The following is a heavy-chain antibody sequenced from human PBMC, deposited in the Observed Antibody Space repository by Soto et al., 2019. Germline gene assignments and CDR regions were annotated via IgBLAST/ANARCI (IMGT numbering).Heavy chain of an antibody. J-gene: IGHJ4*02. V-gene: IGHV3-30*03. D-gene: IGHD3-22*01. Sequence: LRLSCATSGFSFNDYAMYWVRQAPDQGLEWVAIISSDGHHQFYLDNLRGRFTVSRDNSKNTLYLQMNSLRPEDTAVYYCSRGTYYPQSSGLHADYWGPGTVVTVSS. CDR2: ISSDGHHQ. CDR1: GFSFNDYA. CDR3: SRGTYYPQSSGLHADY.